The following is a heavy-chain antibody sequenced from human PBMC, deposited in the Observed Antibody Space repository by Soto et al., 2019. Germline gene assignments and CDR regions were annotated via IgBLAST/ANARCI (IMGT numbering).Heavy chain of an antibody. CDR1: GGIFSSYA. D-gene: IGHD5-12*01. CDR2: IIPIFGTA. J-gene: IGHJ6*02. V-gene: IGHV1-69*05. Sequence: QVQLVQSGAEVKKPGSSVKVSCKASGGIFSSYAISWVRQAPGQGLEWMGGIIPIFGTANYAQKFQGRVTITTDESTSTAYMGLSSLRSEDTAVYYCARDGGGYSGYAFSRHYGMDVWGQGTTVTVSS. CDR3: ARDGGGYSGYAFSRHYGMDV.